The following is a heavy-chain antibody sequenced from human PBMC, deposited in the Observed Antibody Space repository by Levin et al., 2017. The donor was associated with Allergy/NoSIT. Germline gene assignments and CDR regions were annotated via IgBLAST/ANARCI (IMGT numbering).Heavy chain of an antibody. CDR3: AKDIGGSSAGLYYYYYGMDV. J-gene: IGHJ6*02. V-gene: IGHV3-9*01. CDR2: ISWNSGSI. Sequence: SLKISCAASGFTFDDYAMHWVRQAPGKGLEWVSGISWNSGSIGYADSVKGRFTISRDNAKNSLYLQMNSLRAEDTALYYCAKDIGGSSAGLYYYYYGMDVWGQGTTVTVSS. CDR1: GFTFDDYA. D-gene: IGHD2-15*01.